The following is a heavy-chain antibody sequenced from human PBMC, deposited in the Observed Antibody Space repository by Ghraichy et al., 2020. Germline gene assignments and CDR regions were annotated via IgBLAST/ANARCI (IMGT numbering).Heavy chain of an antibody. D-gene: IGHD3-16*01. Sequence: GGSLRLSCAASGFTFSSYAMHWVRQAPGKGLEWVAVISYDGSNKYYADSVKGRFTISRDNYKNTLYLQLNSLRAEDTAVYYCAGDVIWGGDAFDIWGQGTMVTGSS. CDR3: AGDVIWGGDAFDI. CDR2: ISYDGSNK. CDR1: GFTFSSYA. J-gene: IGHJ3*02. V-gene: IGHV3-30-3*01.